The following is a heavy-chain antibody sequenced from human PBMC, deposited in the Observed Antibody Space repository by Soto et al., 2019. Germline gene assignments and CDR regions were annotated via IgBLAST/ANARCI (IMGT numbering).Heavy chain of an antibody. Sequence: QVHLQQWGAGLLKPSETLSLTCAVNGGSLTGYYWSWIRQPPGKGLEWIGEIKDGGVTNYSPSLKGRVTMSADTSKNQVSLKLNSVTAADTAVDYCARGQEGIVATHWDQGTLVTVSS. CDR3: ARGQEGIVATH. CDR1: GGSLTGYY. CDR2: IKDGGVT. D-gene: IGHD5-12*01. J-gene: IGHJ4*02. V-gene: IGHV4-34*01.